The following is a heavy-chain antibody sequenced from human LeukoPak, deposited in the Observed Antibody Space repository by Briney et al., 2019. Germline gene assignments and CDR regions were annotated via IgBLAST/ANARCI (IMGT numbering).Heavy chain of an antibody. CDR1: GFTFSDYY. CDR2: ISSSSGYI. CDR3: ARERSGSYDY. D-gene: IGHD1-26*01. V-gene: IGHV3-11*05. Sequence: GGSLRLSCAASGFTFSDYYMSWIRQAPGKGLEWVSYISSSSGYIKYADSVEGRFTISRDNAKNSLYLQMNSLRAEDTAVYYCARERSGSYDYWGQGTLVTVSS. J-gene: IGHJ4*02.